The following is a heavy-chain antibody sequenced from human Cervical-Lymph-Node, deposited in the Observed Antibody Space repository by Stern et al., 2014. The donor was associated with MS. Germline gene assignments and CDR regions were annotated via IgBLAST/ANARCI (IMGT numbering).Heavy chain of an antibody. CDR1: GFTFSSYG. Sequence: VQLVESGGAVVQPGRSLRLSCAASGFTFSSYGMHWVRQAPGKGLEWVTVISYYAASVKGRFTISRDNSKNTLHLQMNSVTPDDTAIYYCARDYEDTSMLFDHWGQGTLVTVSS. J-gene: IGHJ4*02. CDR3: ARDYEDTSMLFDH. D-gene: IGHD2-8*01. V-gene: IGHV3-30*03. CDR2: IS.